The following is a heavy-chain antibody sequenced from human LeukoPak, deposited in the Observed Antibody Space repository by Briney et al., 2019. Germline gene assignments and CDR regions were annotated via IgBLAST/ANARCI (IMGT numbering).Heavy chain of an antibody. D-gene: IGHD3-10*01. CDR3: ARVPQVTMVRGFGGYYYYMDV. Sequence: GGSLRLSCAASGFTFSSYAMSWVRQAPGKGLEWVSYISSSGSTIYYADSVKGRFTISRDNAKNSLYLQMNSLRAEDTAVYYCARVPQVTMVRGFGGYYYYMDVWGKGTTVTVSS. J-gene: IGHJ6*03. CDR2: ISSSGSTI. V-gene: IGHV3-48*04. CDR1: GFTFSSYA.